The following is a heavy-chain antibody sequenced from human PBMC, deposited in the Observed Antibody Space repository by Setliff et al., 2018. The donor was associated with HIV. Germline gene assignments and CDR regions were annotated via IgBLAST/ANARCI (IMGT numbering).Heavy chain of an antibody. J-gene: IGHJ4*02. CDR2: FDPEDNKI. V-gene: IGHV1-24*01. CDR1: GYTVTELS. D-gene: IGHD3-22*01. Sequence: ASVKVSCKVSGYTVTELSINWVRQAPGKGPEWMGGFDPEDNKIVYAQKFQGRVTTTEDTSTDTAYMELSSLRPEDTAVYYCAKDRYYDSSGSPFDYWGQGTLVTVSS. CDR3: AKDRYYDSSGSPFDY.